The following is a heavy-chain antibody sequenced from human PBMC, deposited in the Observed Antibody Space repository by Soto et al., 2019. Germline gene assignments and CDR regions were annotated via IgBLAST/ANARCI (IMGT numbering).Heavy chain of an antibody. CDR3: AKDRMYYYGSGSLRYLDY. V-gene: IGHV3-23*01. D-gene: IGHD3-10*01. CDR2: ISGSGDRT. J-gene: IGHJ4*02. CDR1: GFTFSGYA. Sequence: EVQLLQSGGDLVQPGGSLRLSCAASGFTFSGYAMSWVRQAPGKGLEWVSAISGSGDRTYYADSVKGRFTISRDSSDNTLYLKMNNLRADDTAIYYCAKDRMYYYGSGSLRYLDYWCQVTLVIVS.